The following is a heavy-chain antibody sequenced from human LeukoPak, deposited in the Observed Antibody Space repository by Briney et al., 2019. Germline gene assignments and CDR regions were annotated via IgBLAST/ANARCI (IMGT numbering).Heavy chain of an antibody. CDR3: AKRSCSGTTCYPLDY. Sequence: GGSLRLSCVASGLTFSVSGMHWVRQAPGKGLEWVSAITDNSDSTYYTDSVKGRFTISRDNSKNTLYLQMNNLRAEDTAIYYCAKRSCSGTTCYPLDYWGQGTLVTVSA. J-gene: IGHJ4*02. D-gene: IGHD2-15*01. CDR1: GLTFSVSG. CDR2: ITDNSDST. V-gene: IGHV3-23*01.